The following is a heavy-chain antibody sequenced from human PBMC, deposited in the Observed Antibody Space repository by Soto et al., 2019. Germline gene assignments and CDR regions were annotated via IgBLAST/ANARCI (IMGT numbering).Heavy chain of an antibody. J-gene: IGHJ2*01. CDR3: ARGSSPDYGDDYWYFDL. V-gene: IGHV1-46*03. CDR2: INPSGGST. CDR1: GYTFTSYY. D-gene: IGHD4-17*01. Sequence: ASVKVSCKASGYTFTSYYMHLVRQAPGQGLEWMGIINPSGGSTSYAQKFQGRVTMTRDTSTSTVYMELSSLRSEDTAVYYCARGSSPDYGDDYWYFDLWGRGTLVTVSS.